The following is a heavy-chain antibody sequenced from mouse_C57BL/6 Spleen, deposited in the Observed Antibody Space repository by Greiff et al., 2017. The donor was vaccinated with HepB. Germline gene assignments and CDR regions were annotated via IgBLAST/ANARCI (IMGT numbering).Heavy chain of an antibody. CDR2: IDPETGGT. V-gene: IGHV1-15*01. CDR1: GYTFTDYE. Sequence: QVQLQQSGAELAKPGASVTLSCKASGYTFTDYEMHWVKQTPVHGLEWIGAIDPETGGTAYNQKFKGKAILTADKSSSTAYMELRSLTSEDSAVYYCTREGYYGSSYDFDYWGQGTTLTVSS. CDR3: TREGYYGSSYDFDY. D-gene: IGHD1-1*01. J-gene: IGHJ2*01.